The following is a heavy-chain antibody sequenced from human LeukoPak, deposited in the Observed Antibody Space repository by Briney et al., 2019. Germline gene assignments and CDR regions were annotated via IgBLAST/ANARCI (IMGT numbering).Heavy chain of an antibody. J-gene: IGHJ4*02. CDR2: ISGSGGST. D-gene: IGHD6-19*01. V-gene: IGHV3-23*01. CDR3: ARDSTWLLDY. Sequence: PGGSLRLSCAASGFTFSSYAMSWVRQAPGKGLEWVSAISGSGGSTYYADSVKGRFTISRDNTKNVLYLQMNSLRADDTAVYFCARDSTWLLDYWGQGTLITVSS. CDR1: GFTFSSYA.